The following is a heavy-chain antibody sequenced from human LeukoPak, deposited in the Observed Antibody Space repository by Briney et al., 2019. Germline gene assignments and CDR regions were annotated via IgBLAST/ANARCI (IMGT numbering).Heavy chain of an antibody. J-gene: IGHJ4*02. CDR2: ISGSGGST. CDR1: GFTFSSYA. D-gene: IGHD3-22*01. CDR3: AKDHYDSSGYYLN. V-gene: IGHV3-23*01. Sequence: PGGSLRLSCAASGFTFSSYAMSWVRQAPGKGLEWVSAISGSGGSTYYADSVKGRFTIFRDNSKNTLYLQMNSLRAEDTAVYYCAKDHYDSSGYYLNWGQGTLVTVSS.